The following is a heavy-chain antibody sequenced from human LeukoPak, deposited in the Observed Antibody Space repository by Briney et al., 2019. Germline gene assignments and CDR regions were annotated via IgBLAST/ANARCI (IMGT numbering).Heavy chain of an antibody. CDR2: INSDGSST. D-gene: IGHD3-10*01. CDR3: ARDRGPRTGFMVREAYDY. V-gene: IGHV3-74*01. CDR1: GFTFSSYW. J-gene: IGHJ4*02. Sequence: GGSLRLSCAASGFTFSSYWMHWVRQASGKGLVWVSRINSDGSSTSYADSVKGRFTISRDNAKNTLYLQMNSLRAEDTAVYYCARDRGPRTGFMVREAYDYWGQGTLVTVSS.